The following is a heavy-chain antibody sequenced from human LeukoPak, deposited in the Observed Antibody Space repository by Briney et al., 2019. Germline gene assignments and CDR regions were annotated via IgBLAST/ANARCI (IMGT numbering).Heavy chain of an antibody. D-gene: IGHD4-17*01. V-gene: IGHV4-30-2*01. J-gene: IGHJ4*02. Sequence: QTLSLTCTVSGGSISSGGYYWSWIRQPPGKGLEWIGYIYHSGSTYYNPSLKSRVTISVDRSKNQFSLKLTSVTAADTAVYYCASPSLMSGEPSYFDFWGQGTLVSVSA. CDR3: ASPSLMSGEPSYFDF. CDR2: IYHSGST. CDR1: GGSISSGGYY.